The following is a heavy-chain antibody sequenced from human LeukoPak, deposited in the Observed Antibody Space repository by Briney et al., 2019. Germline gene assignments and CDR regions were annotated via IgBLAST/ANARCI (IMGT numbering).Heavy chain of an antibody. Sequence: AASVKVSCKASGYTFTGYYMHWVRQAPGQGLEWMGGIIPIFGTANYAQKFQGRVTITADESTSTAYMELSSPRSEDTAVYYCARDRAIYSSSWYGGATYGMDVWGQGTTVTVSS. CDR3: ARDRAIYSSSWYGGATYGMDV. D-gene: IGHD6-13*01. J-gene: IGHJ6*02. V-gene: IGHV1-69*13. CDR2: IIPIFGTA. CDR1: GYTFTGYY.